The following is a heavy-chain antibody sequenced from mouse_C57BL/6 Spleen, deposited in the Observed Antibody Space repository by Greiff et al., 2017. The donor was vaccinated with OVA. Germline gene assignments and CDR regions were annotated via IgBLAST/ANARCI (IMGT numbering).Heavy chain of an antibody. CDR3: ARAGAYLGGYFDV. CDR1: GYSITSGYY. V-gene: IGHV3-6*01. Sequence: EVQLVESGPGLVKPSQSLSLTCSVTGYSITSGYYWNWIRQFPGNKLEWMGYISYDGSNNYNPSLKNRISITRDTSKNQFFLKLNSVTTEDTATYYCARAGAYLGGYFDVWGTGTTVTVSS. CDR2: ISYDGSN. J-gene: IGHJ1*03.